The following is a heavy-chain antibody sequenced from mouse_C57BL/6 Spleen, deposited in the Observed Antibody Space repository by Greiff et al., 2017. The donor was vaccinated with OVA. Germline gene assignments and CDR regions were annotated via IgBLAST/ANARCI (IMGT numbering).Heavy chain of an antibody. Sequence: EVKLMESGGGLVKPGGSLKLSCAASGFTFSSYAMSWVRQTPEKRLEWVATISDGGSYTYYPDNVKGRFTISRDNAKNNLYLQMSHLKSEDTAMYYCARATVVGGGYAMDYWGQGTSVTVSS. CDR1: GFTFSSYA. D-gene: IGHD1-1*01. V-gene: IGHV5-4*03. CDR3: ARATVVGGGYAMDY. CDR2: ISDGGSYT. J-gene: IGHJ4*01.